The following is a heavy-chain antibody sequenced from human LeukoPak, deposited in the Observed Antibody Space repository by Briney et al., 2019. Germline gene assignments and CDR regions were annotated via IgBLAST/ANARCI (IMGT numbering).Heavy chain of an antibody. CDR2: IKKDGSEK. V-gene: IGHV3-7*01. CDR3: VASSAGGGYSSSWYYYGMDV. Sequence: GGSLRLSCAASGFTFSTSWMSWVRQAPGKGLEWVANIKKDGSEKYYVDSVKGRFTISRDNAKNSLYLQMNSLRAEDTAVYYCVASSAGGGYSSSWYYYGMDVWGQGTTVTVSS. CDR1: GFTFSTSW. D-gene: IGHD6-13*01. J-gene: IGHJ6*02.